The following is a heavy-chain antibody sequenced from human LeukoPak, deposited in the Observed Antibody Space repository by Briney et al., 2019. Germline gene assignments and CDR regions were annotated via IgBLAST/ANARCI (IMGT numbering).Heavy chain of an antibody. Sequence: QPGGSLRLSCAGSGFTFSYYGMHWVRQAPGKGLEWVAFIRYEKNEKYYADSVKGRFTISRDNSKNTLYLEMNSLRVDDTAVYYCAKDPIAVDTAMVTVYMDVWGKGTTVTVSS. J-gene: IGHJ6*03. CDR2: IRYEKNEK. CDR3: AKDPIAVDTAMVTVYMDV. CDR1: GFTFSYYG. V-gene: IGHV3-30*02. D-gene: IGHD5-18*01.